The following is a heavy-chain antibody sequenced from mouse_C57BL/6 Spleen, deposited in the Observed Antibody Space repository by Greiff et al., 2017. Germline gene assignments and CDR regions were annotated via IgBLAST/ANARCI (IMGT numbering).Heavy chain of an antibody. J-gene: IGHJ4*01. Sequence: EVQLQQSGPELVKPGASVKIPCKASGYTFTDYNMDWVKQSPGKSLEWIGDINPNNGGTIYNQKFKGKATLTVDKSSSTAYMELRSLTSEDTAVYYCARSAYESGGYYAMDYWGQGTSVTVSS. V-gene: IGHV1-18*01. D-gene: IGHD1-1*02. CDR1: GYTFTDYN. CDR2: INPNNGGT. CDR3: ARSAYESGGYYAMDY.